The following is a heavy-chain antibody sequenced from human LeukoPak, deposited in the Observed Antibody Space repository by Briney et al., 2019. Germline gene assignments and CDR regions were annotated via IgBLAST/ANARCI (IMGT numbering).Heavy chain of an antibody. CDR2: INHSGST. CDR3: ARLAVAGRRHGD. J-gene: IGHJ4*02. V-gene: IGHV4-34*01. CDR1: GGSFSGYY. D-gene: IGHD6-19*01. Sequence: SETLPLTCAVYGGSFSGYYWSWIRQPPGKGLEWIGEINHSGSTNYNPSLKSRVTISVDTSKNQFSLKLSSVTAADTAVYYCARLAVAGRRHGDWGQGTLVTVSS.